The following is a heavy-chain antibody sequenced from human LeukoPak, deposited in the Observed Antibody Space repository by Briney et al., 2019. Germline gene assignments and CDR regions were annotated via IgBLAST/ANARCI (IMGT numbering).Heavy chain of an antibody. CDR3: ARVRHYSNSPFNWFDA. Sequence: ASVKVSCKASGDTFNHNYLHWVRQAPGQGLEGRGWINPNNPATHSSHKFQGRVTMTSDSSISTVYLELNRLKPDDTAVYFCARVRHYSNSPFNWFDAWGQGTLVIVSS. CDR2: INPNNPAT. J-gene: IGHJ5*02. CDR1: GDTFNHNY. D-gene: IGHD6-6*01. V-gene: IGHV1-2*07.